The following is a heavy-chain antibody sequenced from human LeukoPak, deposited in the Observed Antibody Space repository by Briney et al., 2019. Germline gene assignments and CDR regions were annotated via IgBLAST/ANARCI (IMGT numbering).Heavy chain of an antibody. CDR2: INHSGST. CDR3: ASRPGITGTTDLDV. V-gene: IGHV4-34*01. Sequence: SETLSPTCAVYGGSFSGYYWSWIRQPPGKGLEWIGEINHSGSTNYNPSLKSRVTISVDTSKNQFSLKLSSVTAADTAVYYCASRPGITGTTDLDVWGKGTTVTVSS. D-gene: IGHD1-20*01. CDR1: GGSFSGYY. J-gene: IGHJ6*04.